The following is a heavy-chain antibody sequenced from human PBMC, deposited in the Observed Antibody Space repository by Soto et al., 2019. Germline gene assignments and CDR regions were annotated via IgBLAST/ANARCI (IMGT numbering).Heavy chain of an antibody. J-gene: IGHJ5*02. V-gene: IGHV4-30-2*01. CDR3: ARTPTP. CDR2: IYHSGST. CDR1: GGSISSGRYS. Sequence: QLQLQESGSGLVKPSQTLSLTCAVSGGSISSGRYSWSWIRQPPGKGLEWLGYIYHSGSTYYNPSPRRRVTIAVDRSKNQFSLKLSSVTAADTAVYYCARTPTPWGQGTLVTVSS.